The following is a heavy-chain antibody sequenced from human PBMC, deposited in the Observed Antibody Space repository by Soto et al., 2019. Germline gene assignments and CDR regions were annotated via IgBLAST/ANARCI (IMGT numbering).Heavy chain of an antibody. V-gene: IGHV3-48*03. J-gene: IGHJ4*02. CDR2: ISSXGSTI. CDR3: ASNYYDSSGYYAGYFDY. CDR1: GFTFSSYE. D-gene: IGHD3-22*01. Sequence: EVQLVESGGGLVQPGGSLRLSCAASGFTFSSYEMNWVRQAPGKGLEWVSYISSXGSTIYYADSVKGRFTISRDNAKNSLYLQMNSLRAEDTAVYYCASNYYDSSGYYAGYFDYWGQGTLVTVSS.